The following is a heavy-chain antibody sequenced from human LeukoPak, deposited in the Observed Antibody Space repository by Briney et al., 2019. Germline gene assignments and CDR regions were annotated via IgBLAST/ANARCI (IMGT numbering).Heavy chain of an antibody. J-gene: IGHJ4*02. CDR2: ISGSGGRT. CDR3: AKDDDWLRFEH. D-gene: IGHD5-12*01. CDR1: GFTFSNAW. V-gene: IGHV3-23*01. Sequence: GGSLRLSCAAPGFTFSNAWMSWVRQAPGKGLEWVSGISGSGGRTYYADSVKGRFTISRDNSNHMLYLQMNSLIAEDTAIYYCAKDDDWLRFEHWGRGTPVSVSS.